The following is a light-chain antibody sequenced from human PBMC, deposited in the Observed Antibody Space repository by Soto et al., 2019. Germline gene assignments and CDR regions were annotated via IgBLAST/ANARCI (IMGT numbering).Light chain of an antibody. Sequence: EILLTQYPGTLSLSPGERATLSCGASQSVSSKFLAWYQQKPGQAPRLLIYGASTRATGIPARFSGSGSGTEFTLTISSLKSEDFAVYYCQQYDDWHTWTFGPGTKVDIK. V-gene: IGKV3-15*01. CDR1: QSVSSKF. J-gene: IGKJ1*01. CDR2: GAS. CDR3: QQYDDWHTWT.